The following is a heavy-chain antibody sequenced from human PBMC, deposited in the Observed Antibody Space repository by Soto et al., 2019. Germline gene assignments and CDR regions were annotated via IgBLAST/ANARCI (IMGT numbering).Heavy chain of an antibody. V-gene: IGHV1-69*01. D-gene: IGHD2-21*02. J-gene: IGHJ5*02. CDR1: GYTFTSYD. CDR2: IIPIFGTA. CDR3: ARGVTGGDSFVPVPYNWFDP. Sequence: QVQLVQSGAEVKKPGASVKVSCKASGYTFTSYDINWVRQAPGQGLEWMGGIIPIFGTANYAQKFQGRVTITADESTSTAYMELSSLRSEDTAVYYCARGVTGGDSFVPVPYNWFDPWGQGTLVTVSS.